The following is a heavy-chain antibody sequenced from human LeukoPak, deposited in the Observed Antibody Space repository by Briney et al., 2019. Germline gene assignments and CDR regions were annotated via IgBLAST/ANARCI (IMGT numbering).Heavy chain of an antibody. Sequence: GGSLRLSCAASGFTFSSYAMHWVRQAPGKGLEYVSAISGNGGSTYYADSVKGRFTISRDNSKNTLYLQMGSLRADDMAVYYCAKSNTESQTTVGNWGQGTLVSVSS. CDR1: GFTFSSYA. D-gene: IGHD1-14*01. J-gene: IGHJ4*02. CDR2: ISGNGGST. CDR3: AKSNTESQTTVGN. V-gene: IGHV3-64*02.